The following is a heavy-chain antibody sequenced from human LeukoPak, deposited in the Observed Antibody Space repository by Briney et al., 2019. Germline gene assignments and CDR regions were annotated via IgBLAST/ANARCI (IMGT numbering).Heavy chain of an antibody. J-gene: IGHJ4*02. Sequence: PSQTLSLTCTVSGGSISSGGYYWSWTRQPPGKGLEWIGYIYHSGSTYYNPSLKSRVTISVDRSKNQFSLKLSSVTAADTAVYYCARVRFGQVDFWGQGTLVTVSS. CDR3: ARVRFGQVDF. CDR2: IYHSGST. D-gene: IGHD3-10*01. V-gene: IGHV4-30-2*01. CDR1: GGSISSGGYY.